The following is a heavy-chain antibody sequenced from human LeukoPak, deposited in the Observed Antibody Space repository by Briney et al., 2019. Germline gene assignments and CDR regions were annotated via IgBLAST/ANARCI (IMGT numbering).Heavy chain of an antibody. V-gene: IGHV3-30*01. CDR1: GFTFSSYA. CDR3: AREGVDIVVVPAAHYYYYMDV. D-gene: IGHD2-2*01. CDR2: ISYDGSNK. J-gene: IGHJ6*03. Sequence: EGSLRLSCAASGFTFSSYAMHWVRQAPGKGLEWVAVISYDGSNKYYADSVKGRFTISRDNSKNTLYLQMNSLRAEDTAVYYCAREGVDIVVVPAAHYYYYMDVWGKGTTVTVSS.